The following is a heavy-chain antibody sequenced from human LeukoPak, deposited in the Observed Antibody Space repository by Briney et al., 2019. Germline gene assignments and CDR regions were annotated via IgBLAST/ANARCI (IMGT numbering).Heavy chain of an antibody. CDR1: GFTFSSYA. CDR3: AKELGVHDY. J-gene: IGHJ4*02. V-gene: IGHV3-23*01. D-gene: IGHD1-26*01. CDR2: ISGSGDNT. Sequence: GGSLRLSCAASGFTFSSYAMSWVRQAPGKGLEWVSGISGSGDNTYYADSVKGRFTISRDNSKNTLYVQVNSLGTEDTAAYYCAKELGVHDYWGQGTLVTVSS.